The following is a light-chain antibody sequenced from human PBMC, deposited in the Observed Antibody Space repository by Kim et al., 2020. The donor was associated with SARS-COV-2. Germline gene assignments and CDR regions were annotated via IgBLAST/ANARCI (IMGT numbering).Light chain of an antibody. CDR1: SGSIASNY. CDR3: QSYDTSNHVV. CDR2: EKN. V-gene: IGLV6-57*03. Sequence: KTVTMSCTLSSGSIASNYVQWFQQRPGSAPTCVISEKNPKPSGVPDRFSGSIDSSSNSASLTISGLKTGDEADYYCQSYDTSNHVVFGGGTQLTVL. J-gene: IGLJ2*01.